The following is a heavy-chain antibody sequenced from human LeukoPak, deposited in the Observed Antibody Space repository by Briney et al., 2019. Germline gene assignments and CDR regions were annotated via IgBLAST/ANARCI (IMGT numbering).Heavy chain of an antibody. CDR2: ISGSGGST. CDR1: GFTFSSYA. D-gene: IGHD3-22*01. CDR3: VRHSSGYYYPFDY. V-gene: IGHV3-23*01. J-gene: IGHJ4*02. Sequence: GGSLRLSCAASGFTFSSYAMSWVRQAPGKGLEWVSAISGSGGSTYYADSVKGRFTVSRDNSKNTLYLQMNSLRAEDTAVYYCVRHSSGYYYPFDYWGQGTLVTVSS.